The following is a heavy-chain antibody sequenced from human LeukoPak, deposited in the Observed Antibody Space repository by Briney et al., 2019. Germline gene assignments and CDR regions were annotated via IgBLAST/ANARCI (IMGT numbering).Heavy chain of an antibody. Sequence: PGRSLRLSCAASGFTSSNYAIHWVCQAPGKGLEWVAVISFDGINKYYAESVKGRFTISRDNSKNTLYLQMNSLRPEDTAVYFCARAKSGPFDYWGQGTLVTVSS. CDR3: ARAKSGPFDY. V-gene: IGHV3-30*14. J-gene: IGHJ4*02. CDR1: GFTSSNYA. CDR2: ISFDGINK. D-gene: IGHD2-15*01.